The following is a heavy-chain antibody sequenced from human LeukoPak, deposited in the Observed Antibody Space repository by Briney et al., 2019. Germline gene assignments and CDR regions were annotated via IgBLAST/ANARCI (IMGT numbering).Heavy chain of an antibody. J-gene: IGHJ5*02. CDR1: GYTFTSYG. Sequence: ASVKVSCKASGYTFTSYGISWVRQAPGQGLEWMGWISAYNGNTNYAQKLQGRVTMTTDTSTSTAYMELRSLRSDDTAVYYCARDGAAEGFWSGYSPYNWFDPWGQGTLVTVSS. V-gene: IGHV1-18*01. D-gene: IGHD3-3*01. CDR2: ISAYNGNT. CDR3: ARDGAAEGFWSGYSPYNWFDP.